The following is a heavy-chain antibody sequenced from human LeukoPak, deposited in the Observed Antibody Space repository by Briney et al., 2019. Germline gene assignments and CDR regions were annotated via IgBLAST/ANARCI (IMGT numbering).Heavy chain of an antibody. J-gene: IGHJ4*02. CDR1: GGSISSGGYY. CDR3: ARGDGWHHDY. Sequence: SETLSLTCTVSGGSISSGGYYWSWIRQYPGKGLEWIGYIYYSGSTYYNASLKSRVIISVDTSKNQFSLKLSSVTAADTAVYYCARGDGWHHDYWGQGTLVTVSS. CDR2: IYYSGST. V-gene: IGHV4-31*03. D-gene: IGHD2-15*01.